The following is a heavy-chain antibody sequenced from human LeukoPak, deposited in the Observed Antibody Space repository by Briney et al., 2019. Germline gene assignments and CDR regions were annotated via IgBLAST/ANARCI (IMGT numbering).Heavy chain of an antibody. CDR3: AKGGDGKIPFDN. D-gene: IGHD5-24*01. Sequence: GGSLRLSCAISGFTFAKFAMSWVRQAPGKGLEWVAIISYDGSQKHFGDSVRGRFTVSRDDSENTLYLQMNSLKTEDTAVYSCAKGGDGKIPFDNWGQGTLVTVSS. J-gene: IGHJ4*02. CDR2: ISYDGSQK. CDR1: GFTFAKFA. V-gene: IGHV3-30*18.